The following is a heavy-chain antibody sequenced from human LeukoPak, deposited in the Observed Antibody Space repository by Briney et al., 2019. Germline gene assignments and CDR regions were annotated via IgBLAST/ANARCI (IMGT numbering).Heavy chain of an antibody. D-gene: IGHD3-16*02. J-gene: IGHJ5*02. CDR3: ARDALGDYVWGSYRHWFDH. Sequence: PSETLSLTCTVSGGSISSGSYYWRWIRPPAGKGLEWIGRIYTSGSTNYNPSLKSRVTISVDTSKNQFSLKLSSVTAADTAVYYCARDALGDYVWGSYRHWFDHWGQGTLVTVSS. CDR1: GGSISSGSYY. V-gene: IGHV4-61*02. CDR2: IYTSGST.